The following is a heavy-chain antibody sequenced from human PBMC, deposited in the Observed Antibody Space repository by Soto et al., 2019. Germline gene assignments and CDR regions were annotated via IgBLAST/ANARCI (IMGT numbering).Heavy chain of an antibody. CDR3: ASPLRYCHGGSCYKN. J-gene: IGHJ4*02. CDR2: ISGSGGST. D-gene: IGHD2-15*01. CDR1: GFTFSNYA. Sequence: PGGSLRLSCAASGFTFSNYAMSWVRQAPGKGLEWVSSISGSGGSTYYADSVKGRFTISRDNSKNTLYLQMNSLRAEDTAVYYCASPLRYCHGGSCYKNWGQGTLGTVSS. V-gene: IGHV3-23*01.